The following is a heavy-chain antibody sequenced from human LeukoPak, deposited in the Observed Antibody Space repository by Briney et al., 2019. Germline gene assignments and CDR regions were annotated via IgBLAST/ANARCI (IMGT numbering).Heavy chain of an antibody. CDR2: IYYSGST. Sequence: PSETLSLTCSVSGGSISSYYWSWIRQPPGKGLEWIGYIYYSGSTNYNPSLKSRVTISVDTSKNQFSLKLSSVTAADTAVYYCARQKDSYGFREPPDYWGQGTLVTVSS. J-gene: IGHJ4*02. CDR3: ARQKDSYGFREPPDY. D-gene: IGHD5-18*01. CDR1: GGSISSYY. V-gene: IGHV4-59*08.